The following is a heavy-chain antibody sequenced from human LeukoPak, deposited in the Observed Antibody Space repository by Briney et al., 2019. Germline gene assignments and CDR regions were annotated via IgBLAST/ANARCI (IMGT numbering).Heavy chain of an antibody. CDR1: GFNFEDYD. J-gene: IGHJ4*02. CDR2: ISSSSNTI. Sequence: GGSLRLSCTASGFNFEDYDMTWVRQVPGKGLEWVSYISSSSNTIYYADSVKGRFTISRDNAKNSVYLQMSSLRDEDTAVYYCARDRGYFSYWGQGTLVTVSS. V-gene: IGHV3-48*02. CDR3: ARDRGYFSY. D-gene: IGHD2-15*01.